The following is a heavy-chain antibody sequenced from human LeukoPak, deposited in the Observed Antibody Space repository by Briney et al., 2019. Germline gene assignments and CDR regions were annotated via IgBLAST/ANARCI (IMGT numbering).Heavy chain of an antibody. J-gene: IGHJ4*02. V-gene: IGHV4-4*07. CDR1: GDSMNSYF. D-gene: IGHD4-23*01. CDR2: ISTSGNS. CDR3: ARLRPLLDQLLFFALDS. Sequence: SETLSLTCTVSGDSMNSYFWTWIRQPAGKGLEWIGRISTSGNSNYNPSLKSRVSMSVDTSKNQFSLKLTSVTAADTAIFYCARLRPLLDQLLFFALDSWGQGTLVTVSS.